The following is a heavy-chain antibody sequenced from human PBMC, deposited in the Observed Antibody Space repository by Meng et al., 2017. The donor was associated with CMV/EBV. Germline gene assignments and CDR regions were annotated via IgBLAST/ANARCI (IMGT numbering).Heavy chain of an antibody. CDR3: ARGGLYYYDSSGHFDY. CDR2: IYTSGST. D-gene: IGHD3-22*01. CDR1: GGSISSYY. V-gene: IGHV4-4*07. Sequence: QPQGPGPGTVKPSGTLSLTSTVSGGSISSYYWSWIRQPAGKGLEWIGRIYTSGSTNYNPSLKSRVTMSVDMSKNQFSLKLSSVTAADTAVYYCARGGLYYYDSSGHFDYWGQGTLVTVSS. J-gene: IGHJ4*02.